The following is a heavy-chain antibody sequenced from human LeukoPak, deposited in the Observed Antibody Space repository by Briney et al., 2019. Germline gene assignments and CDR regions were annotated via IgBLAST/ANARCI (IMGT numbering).Heavy chain of an antibody. V-gene: IGHV1-69*01. Sequence: ASVKVSCKASGGTFSSYAISWVRQAPGQGLEWMGGIIPIFGTANYAQKFQGRVTITADESTSTAYMELSSLRSEDRAVYYRGRGYCRGGSCYWGGEDWFAPGGQGTLVTVS. J-gene: IGHJ5*02. CDR1: GGTFSSYA. CDR3: GRGYCRGGSCYWGGEDWFAP. CDR2: IIPIFGTA. D-gene: IGHD2-15*01.